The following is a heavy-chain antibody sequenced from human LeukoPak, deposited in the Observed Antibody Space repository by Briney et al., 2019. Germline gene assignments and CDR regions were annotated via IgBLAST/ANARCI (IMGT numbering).Heavy chain of an antibody. D-gene: IGHD6-19*01. CDR1: GGSFSGYY. V-gene: IGHV4-34*01. CDR2: INHSGST. CDR3: ARRAQWLVQGRYFDL. Sequence: SETLSLTCAVYGGSFSGYYWSWIRQPPGKGLEWIGEINHSGSTNCNPSLKSRVTISVDTSKNQFSLKLSSVTAADTAVYYCARRAQWLVQGRYFDLWGRGTLVTVSS. J-gene: IGHJ2*01.